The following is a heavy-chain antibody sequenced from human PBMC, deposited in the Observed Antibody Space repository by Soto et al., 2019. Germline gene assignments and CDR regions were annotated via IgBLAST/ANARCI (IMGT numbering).Heavy chain of an antibody. D-gene: IGHD3-9*01. CDR3: ASLRYFDWLTLD. Sequence: GGSLRLSCAASGFTFSSYSMNWVRQAPGKGLEWVSSISSSSSYIYYADSVKGRFTISRDNAKNSLYLQMNSLRAEDTAVYYCASLRYFDWLTLDWGQGTLVTVSS. CDR2: ISSSSSYI. CDR1: GFTFSSYS. V-gene: IGHV3-21*01. J-gene: IGHJ4*02.